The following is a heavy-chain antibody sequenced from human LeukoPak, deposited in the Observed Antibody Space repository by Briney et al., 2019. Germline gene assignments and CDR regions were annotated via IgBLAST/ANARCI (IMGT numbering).Heavy chain of an antibody. Sequence: ASVKLSCKASGGTFSSYTISWVRHAPGQGLEWKGRIIPILGIANYAQKFQGRVTITADKSTSTAYMELSSLRSEDTAVYYCARGPPLDGYSYGENWFDPWGQGTLVTVSS. V-gene: IGHV1-69*02. CDR2: IIPILGIA. CDR3: ARGPPLDGYSYGENWFDP. CDR1: GGTFSSYT. J-gene: IGHJ5*02. D-gene: IGHD5-18*01.